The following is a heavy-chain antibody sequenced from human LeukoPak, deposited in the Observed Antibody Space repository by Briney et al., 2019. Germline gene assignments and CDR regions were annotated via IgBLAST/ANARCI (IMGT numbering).Heavy chain of an antibody. CDR1: GGSISSGDYY. CDR2: IYYSGST. V-gene: IGHV4-30-4*01. CDR3: ARTDFWSGYYLFDY. D-gene: IGHD3-3*01. J-gene: IGHJ4*02. Sequence: PSETLSLTCTVSGGSISSGDYYWSWIRQPPGKGLEWIGYIYYSGSTNYNPSLKSRVTISVDKSKNQFSLKLSSVTAADTAVYYCARTDFWSGYYLFDYWGQGTLVTVSS.